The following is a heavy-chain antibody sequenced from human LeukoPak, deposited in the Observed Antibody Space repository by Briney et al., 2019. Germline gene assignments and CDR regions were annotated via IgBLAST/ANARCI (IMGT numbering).Heavy chain of an antibody. Sequence: PGGSLRLSCAASGFTFSSYGMHWVRQAPGKGLEWVAVISYDGSNKYYADSVKGRFTISRDNSKNTLYLQMNSLRAEDTAVYYCAKSRPTLGYCSGGSCYGQNPIDYWGQGTLVTVSS. J-gene: IGHJ4*02. CDR2: ISYDGSNK. D-gene: IGHD2-15*01. CDR1: GFTFSSYG. CDR3: AKSRPTLGYCSGGSCYGQNPIDY. V-gene: IGHV3-30*18.